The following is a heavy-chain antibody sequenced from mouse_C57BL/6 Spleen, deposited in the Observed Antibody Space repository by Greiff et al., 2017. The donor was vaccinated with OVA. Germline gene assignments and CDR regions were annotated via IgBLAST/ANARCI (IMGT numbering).Heavy chain of an antibody. V-gene: IGHV1-15*01. CDR2: IDPETGGT. J-gene: IGHJ3*01. CDR1: GYTFTDYE. CDR3: TRSTNWVWFAY. D-gene: IGHD4-1*02. Sequence: QVQLQQSGAELVRPGASVTLSCKASGYTFTDYEMHWVKQTPVHGLEWIGAIDPETGGTAYNQKFKGQAILTADKSSSTAYMELRSLTSEDSAVYYCTRSTNWVWFAYWGQGTLVTVSA.